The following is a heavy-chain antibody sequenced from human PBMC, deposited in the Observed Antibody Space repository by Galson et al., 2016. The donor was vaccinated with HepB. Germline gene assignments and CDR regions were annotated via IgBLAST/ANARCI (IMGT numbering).Heavy chain of an antibody. V-gene: IGHV4-39*01. CDR1: GGSISDSNYY. D-gene: IGHD2-2*01. CDR3: ARREAFGCGSTSCFRFDP. J-gene: IGHJ5*02. CDR2: FVYGGSG. Sequence: ETLSLTCTVSGGSISDSNYYWAWIRQPPGKGLEWIGTFVYGGSGSHNPSPKSRVAMSVDTSMSQLSLTLTSVTAADTAVYYCARREAFGCGSTSCFRFDPWGQGTRVTVSS.